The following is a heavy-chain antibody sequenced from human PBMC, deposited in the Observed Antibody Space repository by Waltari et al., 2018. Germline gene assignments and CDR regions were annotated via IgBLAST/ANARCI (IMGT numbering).Heavy chain of an antibody. V-gene: IGHV3-7*01. CDR1: GFTFSSYW. J-gene: IGHJ3*02. CDR3: ARSLVRDYAFNDAFDI. Sequence: EVQLVESGGGLVQPGGSLRLSCAASGFTFSSYWMSWVRQAPGKGLEWVANIKQDGSEKYYVDSVKGRFTISRDNAKNSLYLQMNSLRAEDTAVYYCARSLVRDYAFNDAFDIWGKGTTVTVSS. D-gene: IGHD4-17*01. CDR2: IKQDGSEK.